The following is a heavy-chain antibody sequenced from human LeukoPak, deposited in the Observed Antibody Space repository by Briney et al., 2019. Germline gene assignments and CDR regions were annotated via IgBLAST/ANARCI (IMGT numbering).Heavy chain of an antibody. CDR3: ARGFPSGYDILTGASFDY. D-gene: IGHD3-9*01. Sequence: SETLSLTCTVSGGSISSGSYYWSWIRQPAGKGLEWIGRIYTSGSTNYNPSLKSRVTISVDTSKNQFSLKLSSVTAADTAVYYCARGFPSGYDILTGASFDYWGQGTLVTVSS. CDR1: GGSISSGSYY. CDR2: IYTSGST. V-gene: IGHV4-61*02. J-gene: IGHJ4*02.